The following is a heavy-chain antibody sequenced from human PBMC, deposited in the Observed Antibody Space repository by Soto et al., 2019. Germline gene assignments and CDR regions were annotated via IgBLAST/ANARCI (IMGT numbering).Heavy chain of an antibody. J-gene: IGHJ4*02. CDR3: AAYYYDSSGYRNHYFDY. V-gene: IGHV4-39*01. CDR1: GGSISSSSYY. CDR2: IYYSGST. Sequence: SETLSLTCTVSGGSISSSSYYWGWIRQPPGKGLEWIGSIYYSGSTYYNPSLKSRVTISVDTSKNQFSLKLSSVTAADTAVYYCAAYYYDSSGYRNHYFDYWGQGTLVTVSS. D-gene: IGHD3-22*01.